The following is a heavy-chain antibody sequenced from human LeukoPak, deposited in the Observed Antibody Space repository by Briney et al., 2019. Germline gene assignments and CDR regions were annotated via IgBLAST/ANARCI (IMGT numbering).Heavy chain of an antibody. CDR1: GYSFTSYW. J-gene: IGHJ4*02. CDR2: IYPGDSDT. D-gene: IGHD6-13*01. V-gene: IGHV5-51*01. Sequence: GESLKISCKGSGYSFTSYWIGRVRQMPGKGLEWMGIIYPGDSDTRYSPSFQGQVTISADKSISTAYLQWSSLKASDTAMYYCASLASYSSSWYYFDYWGQGTLVTVSS. CDR3: ASLASYSSSWYYFDY.